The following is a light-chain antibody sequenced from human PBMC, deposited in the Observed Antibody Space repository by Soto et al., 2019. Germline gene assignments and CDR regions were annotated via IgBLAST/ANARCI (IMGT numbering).Light chain of an antibody. J-gene: IGLJ1*01. CDR2: DVT. V-gene: IGLV2-23*02. CDR1: SSDVGSYNL. CDR3: CSYAGYSTYV. Sequence: QSGLTQPASVSGSPGQSITISCTGTSSDVGSYNLVSWYQQHPGKATKLMMYDVTKRPSGLSNRLSGSKSGNAASLTISGLQAEDEGEYYCCSYAGYSTYVFGTGTKLTVL.